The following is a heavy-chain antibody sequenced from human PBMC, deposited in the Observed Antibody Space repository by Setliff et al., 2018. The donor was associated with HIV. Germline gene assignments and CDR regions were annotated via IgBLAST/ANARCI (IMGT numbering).Heavy chain of an antibody. CDR1: GYTFNNYD. CDR3: ASGKGVGGVIITGGLDV. V-gene: IGHV1-8*01. J-gene: IGHJ6*04. Sequence: ASVKVSCKASGYTFNNYDIHWVRRATGQGLEWMGWMNPNTGVAGYALKFQGRVTMTRDTSISTAYMELSSLTSEDTAVYWGASGKGVGGVIITGGLDVWGKGTTVTVSS. D-gene: IGHD3-10*01. CDR2: MNPNTGVA.